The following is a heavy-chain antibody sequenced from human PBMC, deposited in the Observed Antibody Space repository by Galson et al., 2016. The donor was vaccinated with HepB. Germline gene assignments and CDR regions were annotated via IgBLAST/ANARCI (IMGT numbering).Heavy chain of an antibody. CDR3: ARDGTMFGVAAHWFDP. V-gene: IGHV4-59*13. Sequence: ETLSLTCTISGGSISGYYWSWIRQPPGKGLEWIGYIYHSGSTIYNPSLKSRVTISIDTSRNQFSLRLNSVTAADTAVYYCARDGTMFGVAAHWFDPWGQGTLVTVSS. J-gene: IGHJ5*02. D-gene: IGHD3-3*01. CDR2: IYHSGST. CDR1: GGSISGYY.